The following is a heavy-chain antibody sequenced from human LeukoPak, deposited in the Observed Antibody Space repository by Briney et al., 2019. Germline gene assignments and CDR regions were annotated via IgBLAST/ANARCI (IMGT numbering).Heavy chain of an antibody. J-gene: IGHJ5*02. CDR3: ARERTSCTNGVCRTPRWFDP. CDR2: IYISGTT. V-gene: IGHV4-4*07. CDR1: GGSISTYY. Sequence: SETLSLTCTVSGGSISTYYWTWIRQPAGKGLEWIGHIYISGTTNYSPSLKSRVTMSVDTSKNQFSLKLSSVTAADTAVYYCARERTSCTNGVCRTPRWFDPWAREFWSPSP. D-gene: IGHD2-8*01.